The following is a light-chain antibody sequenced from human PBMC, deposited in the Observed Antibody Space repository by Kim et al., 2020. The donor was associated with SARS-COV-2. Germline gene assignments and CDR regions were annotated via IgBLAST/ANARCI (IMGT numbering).Light chain of an antibody. Sequence: SPGTTASITCSGDKLGDKYACWYQQKPGQSPVLVIYQDSKRPSGIPERFSGSNSGNTATLTISGTQAMDEADYYCQAWDSSTEVVFGGGTQLTVL. CDR2: QDS. CDR3: QAWDSSTEVV. J-gene: IGLJ2*01. CDR1: KLGDKY. V-gene: IGLV3-1*01.